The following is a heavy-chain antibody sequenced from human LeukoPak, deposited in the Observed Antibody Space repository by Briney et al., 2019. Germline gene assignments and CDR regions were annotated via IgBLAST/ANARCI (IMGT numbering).Heavy chain of an antibody. Sequence: WVSVKVSCKASGYTFTSFGISWVRQAPGQGLEWMGWISAYNGNTNYAQKLQGRVTMTTDTSTSTAYMELRSLRSDDTAVYYCARDGMFGEPGLNWGQGTLVTVSS. D-gene: IGHD3-10*02. J-gene: IGHJ4*02. CDR3: ARDGMFGEPGLN. CDR1: GYTFTSFG. CDR2: ISAYNGNT. V-gene: IGHV1-18*01.